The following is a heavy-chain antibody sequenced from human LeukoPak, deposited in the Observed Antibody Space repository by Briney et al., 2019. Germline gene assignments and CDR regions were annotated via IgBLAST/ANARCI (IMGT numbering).Heavy chain of an antibody. CDR2: ISSSGSGDNT. CDR1: GSTFSSYA. J-gene: IGHJ2*01. V-gene: IGHV3-23*01. Sequence: PGRSLRLSCAASGSTFSSYAMHWVRQAPGKGLAWVSGISSSGSGDNTYYADSVKGRFTISRDSSKNTLFLHMNTLRAEDTAIYYCAKDRTVGASYWYFDLWGRGTLVTVSS. D-gene: IGHD1-26*01. CDR3: AKDRTVGASYWYFDL.